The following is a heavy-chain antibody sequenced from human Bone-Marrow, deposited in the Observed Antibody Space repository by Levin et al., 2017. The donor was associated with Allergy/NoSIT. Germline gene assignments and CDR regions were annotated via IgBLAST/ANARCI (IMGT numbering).Heavy chain of an antibody. Sequence: RSSETLSLTCAISGASVSSSNVAWNWIRQSPSRGLEWLGRTYYRSKWYNHYAESVKSRISINLDTSKNYLSLQLNSVTPEDTAVYYCARGRVSAFDIWGQGTMVTVSS. J-gene: IGHJ3*02. V-gene: IGHV6-1*01. CDR2: TYYRSKWYN. CDR3: ARGRVSAFDI. CDR1: GASVSSSNVA. D-gene: IGHD5-18*01.